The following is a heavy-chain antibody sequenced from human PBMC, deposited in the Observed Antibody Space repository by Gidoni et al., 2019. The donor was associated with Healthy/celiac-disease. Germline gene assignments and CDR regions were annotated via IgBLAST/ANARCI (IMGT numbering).Heavy chain of an antibody. V-gene: IGHV3-23*01. CDR2: ISGSGGST. Sequence: EVQLLESGGGLVQPGGSLRLSCAASGFTFSSYAMSWVRQAPGKGLEWVSAISGSGGSTYYADSVKSRFTISRDNSKNTLYLQMNSLRAEDTAVYYCATWGGNYGWFDPWGQGTLVTVSS. J-gene: IGHJ5*02. CDR1: GFTFSSYA. D-gene: IGHD4-4*01. CDR3: ATWGGNYGWFDP.